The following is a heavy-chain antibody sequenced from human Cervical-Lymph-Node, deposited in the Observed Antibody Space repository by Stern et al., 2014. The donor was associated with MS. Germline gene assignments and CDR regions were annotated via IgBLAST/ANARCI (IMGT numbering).Heavy chain of an antibody. CDR1: DDTFTYG. Sequence: MQLVESGAEVKKPGASVNVSCKASDDTFTYGITWLRQAPGQGLEWMGWISTYNGNTNYAQKFQGRVTMTTDTSTSTAYMELRSLRSDDTAVYFCAGCYSSISRFDPWGQGTLVTVSS. J-gene: IGHJ5*02. V-gene: IGHV1-18*01. D-gene: IGHD6-13*01. CDR2: ISTYNGNT. CDR3: AGCYSSISRFDP.